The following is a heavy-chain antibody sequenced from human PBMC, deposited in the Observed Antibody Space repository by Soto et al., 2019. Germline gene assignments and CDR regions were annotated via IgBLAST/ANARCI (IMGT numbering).Heavy chain of an antibody. V-gene: IGHV4-30-4*01. J-gene: IGHJ4*02. CDR2: IYYSGST. D-gene: IGHD5-18*01. CDR3: ARERRGYSYGSEYYFDY. CDR1: GGSISSGDYY. Sequence: PSETLSLTCTVSGGSISSGDYYWSWIRQPPGKGLEWIGYIYYSGSTYYNPSLKSRVTISVDTSKNQFSLKLSSVTAADTAVYYCARERRGYSYGSEYYFDYWGQGILVTISS.